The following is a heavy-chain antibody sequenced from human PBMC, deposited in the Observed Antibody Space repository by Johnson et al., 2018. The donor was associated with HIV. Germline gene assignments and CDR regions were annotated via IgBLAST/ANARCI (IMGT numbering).Heavy chain of an antibody. CDR2: ISFDGSKK. CDR3: TTDHYFLDAFDI. D-gene: IGHD2/OR15-2a*01. J-gene: IGHJ3*02. CDR1: GFTFSSYA. Sequence: VQLVESGGGVVQPGRSLRLSCEASGFTFSSYAMHWVRQAPGKGLEWVAVISFDGSKKYHADSVKGRLTISRDNATNSLFLQMNIVKTEDTAVYYCTTDHYFLDAFDIWGQGTMVTVSS. V-gene: IGHV3-30*04.